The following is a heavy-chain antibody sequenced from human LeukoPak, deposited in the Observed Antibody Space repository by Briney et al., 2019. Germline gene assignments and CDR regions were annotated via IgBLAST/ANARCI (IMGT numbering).Heavy chain of an antibody. CDR3: ARESNSGGDAFDI. Sequence: PGGSLRLSCAASGFTFSSHYMTWVRQAPEKGLEWVANIKQDSSDKFYVDSVRGRFTISRDNAKNSLYLQMNSLRAEDTAVYYCARESNSGGDAFDIWGQGTMVTVSS. V-gene: IGHV3-7*01. D-gene: IGHD1-26*01. CDR2: IKQDSSDK. J-gene: IGHJ3*02. CDR1: GFTFSSHY.